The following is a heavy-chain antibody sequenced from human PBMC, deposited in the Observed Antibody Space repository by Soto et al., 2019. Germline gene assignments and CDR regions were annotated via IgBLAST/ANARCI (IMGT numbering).Heavy chain of an antibody. CDR1: GFTFSSYS. CDR3: ARDWAPIVLVRAAMDV. CDR2: ISSSSSYI. D-gene: IGHD2-2*01. J-gene: IGHJ6*02. Sequence: EVQLVESGGGLVKPGGSLRLSCAASGFTFSSYSMNWVRQAPGKGLEWVSSISSSSSYIYYADSVKGRFTISRDNAKNSLYLQMNSLGAEDTAVYYCARDWAPIVLVRAAMDVWGQGTTVTVSS. V-gene: IGHV3-21*01.